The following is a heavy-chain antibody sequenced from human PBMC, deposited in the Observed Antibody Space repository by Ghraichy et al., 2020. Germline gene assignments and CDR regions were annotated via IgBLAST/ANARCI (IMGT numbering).Heavy chain of an antibody. D-gene: IGHD3-10*01. CDR2: IKSDGSST. Sequence: GGSLRLSCAASGFTFSSYWMHWVRQAPGKGLVWVSRIKSDGSSTSYADSVKGRFTISRDNAKNTLYLQRNSLRTEDTAVYYCARGGVDQAVAENLGAYWGQGTLVIVSS. V-gene: IGHV3-74*01. J-gene: IGHJ4*02. CDR3: ARGGVDQAVAENLGAY. CDR1: GFTFSSYW.